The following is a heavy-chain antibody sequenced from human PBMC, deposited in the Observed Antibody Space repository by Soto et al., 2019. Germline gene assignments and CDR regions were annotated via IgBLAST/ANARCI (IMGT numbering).Heavy chain of an antibody. D-gene: IGHD3-10*01. J-gene: IGHJ4*02. CDR1: GFTFSTST. CDR2: ITTSTT. CDR3: ARDPAAGDS. Sequence: EVQLVESGGGLVKPGESLRLSCEAFGFTFSTSTMNWVRQAPGKGLEWVSSITTSTTFYADSVKGRFTISRDNARNSLYLQRNSLRAEDTATYYCARDPAAGDSWGQGTPVTVSS. V-gene: IGHV3-21*01.